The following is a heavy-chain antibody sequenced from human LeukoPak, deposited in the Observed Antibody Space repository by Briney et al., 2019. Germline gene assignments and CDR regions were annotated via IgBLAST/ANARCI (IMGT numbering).Heavy chain of an antibody. CDR3: ARLARRWLAPS. CDR1: GGSIHSYY. Sequence: SETLPLTYTDCGGSIHSYYRSWIRQPPGKGLEWIGYIYYSGSTNYNPSLKSRVTISVDTSKNQFSLKLSSVTAADTAVYYCARLARRWLAPSWGQRTLVTVSS. CDR2: IYYSGST. V-gene: IGHV4-59*01. J-gene: IGHJ5*02. D-gene: IGHD6-19*01.